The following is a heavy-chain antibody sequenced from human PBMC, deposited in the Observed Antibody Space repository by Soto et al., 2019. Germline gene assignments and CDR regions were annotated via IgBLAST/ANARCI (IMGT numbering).Heavy chain of an antibody. CDR1: GYTFTNYY. CDR3: SSGRARGSSESSFDY. J-gene: IGHJ4*02. D-gene: IGHD6-6*01. V-gene: IGHV1-2*02. CDR2: IYPTDGGT. Sequence: QVQLVQSGAAVKKPGASMKVSCKASGYTFTNYYIYWVRQAPGQGLEWMGWIYPTDGGTNYAQKFQGRGTMTRDTSISTAYMELSRLSSADTAVYYWSSGRARGSSESSFDYLGQGTLVTVSS.